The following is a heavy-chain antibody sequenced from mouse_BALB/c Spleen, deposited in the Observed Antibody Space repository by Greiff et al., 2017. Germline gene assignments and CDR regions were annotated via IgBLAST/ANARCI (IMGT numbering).Heavy chain of an antibody. J-gene: IGHJ3*01. CDR1: GFAFSSYD. D-gene: IGHD2-14*01. CDR2: ISSGGGST. CDR3: ARREVRGWFAY. Sequence: EVKVVESGGGLVKPGGSLKLSCAASGFAFSSYDMSWVRQTPEKRLEWVAYISSGGGSTYYPDTVKGRFTISRDNAKNTLYLQMSSLKSEDTAMYYCARREVRGWFAYWGQGTLVTVSA. V-gene: IGHV5-12-1*01.